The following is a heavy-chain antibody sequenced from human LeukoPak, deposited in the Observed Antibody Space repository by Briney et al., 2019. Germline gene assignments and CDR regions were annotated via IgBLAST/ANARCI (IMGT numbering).Heavy chain of an antibody. D-gene: IGHD2-15*01. CDR1: GGSISSYY. Sequence: SETLSLTCTVSGGSISSYYWSWIRQPPGKGLEWIGYIYYSGSTNYNPSLKSRVTISVDTSKNQFSLKLSSVTAADTAVYYCASGSTPYSYGMDVWGQGTTVTVSS. J-gene: IGHJ6*02. CDR3: ASGSTPYSYGMDV. CDR2: IYYSGST. V-gene: IGHV4-59*08.